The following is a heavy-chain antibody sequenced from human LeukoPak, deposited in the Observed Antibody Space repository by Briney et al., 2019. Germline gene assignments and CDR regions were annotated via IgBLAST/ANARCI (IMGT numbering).Heavy chain of an antibody. V-gene: IGHV3-23*01. CDR1: GFTLSGYW. Sequence: GGSLRLSCAASGFTLSGYWMSWVRQAPGKGLEWVSAISGSGGSTYYADSVKGRFTISRDNSKNTLYLQMNSLRAEDTAVYYCAKSGEYSYDLRYYYYYYYMDVWGKGTTVTVSS. CDR3: AKSGEYSYDLRYYYYYYYMDV. J-gene: IGHJ6*03. D-gene: IGHD5-18*01. CDR2: ISGSGGST.